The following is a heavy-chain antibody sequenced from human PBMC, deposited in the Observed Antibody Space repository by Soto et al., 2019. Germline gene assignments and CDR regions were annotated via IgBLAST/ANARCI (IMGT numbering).Heavy chain of an antibody. Sequence: EVQLVESGGGLVQPGGSLKLSCAASGFTFSGSAMHWVRQASGKGLEWVGRIRSKANSYATAYAASVKGRFTISRDDSKSTAYLQMNSLKTEDTAVYYCTSNKDYYGSGIDYWGQGTLVTVSS. J-gene: IGHJ4*02. D-gene: IGHD3-10*01. CDR2: IRSKANSYAT. CDR3: TSNKDYYGSGIDY. V-gene: IGHV3-73*02. CDR1: GFTFSGSA.